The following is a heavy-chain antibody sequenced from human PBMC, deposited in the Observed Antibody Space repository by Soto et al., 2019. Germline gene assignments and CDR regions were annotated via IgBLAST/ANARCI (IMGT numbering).Heavy chain of an antibody. D-gene: IGHD6-19*01. CDR3: GRDVGGGTGWYGVDY. CDR2: ISHDGSNK. CDR1: GFTFSSYA. V-gene: IGHV3-30-3*01. Sequence: VGSLRLSCAASGFTFSSYAMHWVRQAPGKGMEWVAVISHDGSNKYYADSVKGRFTISRDNSKNTLYLEMNSLRAEDTAVYYCGRDVGGGTGWYGVDYWGQGTLVTVSS. J-gene: IGHJ4*02.